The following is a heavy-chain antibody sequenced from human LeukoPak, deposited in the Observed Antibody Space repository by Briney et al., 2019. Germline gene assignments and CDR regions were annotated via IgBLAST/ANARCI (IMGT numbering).Heavy chain of an antibody. D-gene: IGHD1-26*01. Sequence: ASVKVSCTASGYTFTGYYMHWVRQAPGQGLEWMGRINPNSGGTNYAQKFQGRVTMTRDTSISTAYMELSRLRSDDTAVYYCARGRSYWVLLRNTPFDYWGQGTLVTVSS. CDR2: INPNSGGT. CDR3: ARGRSYWVLLRNTPFDY. J-gene: IGHJ4*02. CDR1: GYTFTGYY. V-gene: IGHV1-2*06.